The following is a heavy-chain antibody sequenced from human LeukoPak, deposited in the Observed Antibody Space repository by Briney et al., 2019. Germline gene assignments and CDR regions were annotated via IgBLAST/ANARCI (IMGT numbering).Heavy chain of an antibody. D-gene: IGHD2-2*01. CDR1: GYTFTSYG. CDR3: ARAKVVLVQAAIRSRWFDP. Sequence: ASVKVSCKASGYTFTSYGISWVRQAPGQGLEWMGWISAYNGNTNYAQKLQGRVTMTTDTSTSTAYMDLRSLRSDDTAVYYCARAKVVLVQAAIRSRWFDPWGQGTLVIVSS. CDR2: ISAYNGNT. V-gene: IGHV1-18*01. J-gene: IGHJ5*02.